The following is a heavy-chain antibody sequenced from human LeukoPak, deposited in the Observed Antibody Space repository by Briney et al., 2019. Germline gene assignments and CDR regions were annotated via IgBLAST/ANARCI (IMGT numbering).Heavy chain of an antibody. CDR1: GYTFTSYG. V-gene: IGHV1-18*01. Sequence: ASVKVSCKASGYTFTSYGISWVRQAPGQGLEWMGWISAYNGNANYAQKLQGRVTMTTDTSTSTAYMELRSLRSDDTAVYYCARDADYYYYYGMDVWGQGTTVTVSS. CDR3: ARDADYYYYYGMDV. CDR2: ISAYNGNA. J-gene: IGHJ6*02.